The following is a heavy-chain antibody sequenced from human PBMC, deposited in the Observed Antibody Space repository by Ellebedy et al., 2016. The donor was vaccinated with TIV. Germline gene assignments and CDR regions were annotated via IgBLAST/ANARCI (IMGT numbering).Heavy chain of an antibody. CDR3: ARLKGKEWLADY. CDR2: IYHSGST. Sequence: SETLSLXCAVSGGSIRSSNWWSWFRQPPGKGLEWIGEIYHSGSTNYNPSLKSRVTISVDKSKNQFSLKLSSVTAADTAVYYCARLKGKEWLADYWGQGTLVTVSS. CDR1: GGSIRSSNW. V-gene: IGHV4-4*02. J-gene: IGHJ4*02. D-gene: IGHD6-19*01.